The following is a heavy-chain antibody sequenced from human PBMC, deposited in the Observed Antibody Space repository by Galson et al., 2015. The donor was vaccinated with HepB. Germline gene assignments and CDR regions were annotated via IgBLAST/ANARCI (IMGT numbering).Heavy chain of an antibody. CDR3: ASYGGHFGY. D-gene: IGHD3-10*01. V-gene: IGHV3-30-3*01. CDR1: GFTFSSYA. Sequence: SLRLSCAASGFTFSSYAMHWVRQAPGKGLEWVAVISYDGSNKYYADSVKGRFTISRDNSKNTLYLQMNSLKAEDTAVYYCASYGGHFGYWGQGTLVTVSS. CDR2: ISYDGSNK. J-gene: IGHJ4*02.